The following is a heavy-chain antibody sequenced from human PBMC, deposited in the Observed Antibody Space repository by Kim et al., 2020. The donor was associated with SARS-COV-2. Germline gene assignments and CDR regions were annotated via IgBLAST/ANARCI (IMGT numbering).Heavy chain of an antibody. V-gene: IGHV3-48*02. J-gene: IGHJ4*02. CDR1: GFTFYNCG. CDR3: AKAYTWACDY. Sequence: GGSLRLSCAASGFTFYNCGMNWVRQAPGKGLEWVSYISRDSRTIYYTDSVGGRFTISRDNAKNSLYLQMSGLRDEDTALYYCAKAYTWACDYWGQGTLVTVSS. CDR2: ISRDSRTI. D-gene: IGHD2-2*02.